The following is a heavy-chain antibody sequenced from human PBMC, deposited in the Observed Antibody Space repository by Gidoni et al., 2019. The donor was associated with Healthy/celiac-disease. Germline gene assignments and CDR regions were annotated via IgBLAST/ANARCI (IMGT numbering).Heavy chain of an antibody. Sequence: EVQLVESGGGLVQPGGSLRRSCAASGFTLSSYAMHWVRQAPGKGLEYVSAISSNWGSTYYANSVKGRFPISRDNSKNTLYLQMGSLRAEDMAVYYCARESDSSWYLSHMDVWGQGTTVTVSS. CDR2: ISSNWGST. CDR1: GFTLSSYA. V-gene: IGHV3-64*01. CDR3: ARESDSSWYLSHMDV. J-gene: IGHJ6*02. D-gene: IGHD6-13*01.